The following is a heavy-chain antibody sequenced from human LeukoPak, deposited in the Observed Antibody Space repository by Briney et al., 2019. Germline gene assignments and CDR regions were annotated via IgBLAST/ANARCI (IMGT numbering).Heavy chain of an antibody. CDR2: IYYSGST. V-gene: IGHV4-59*01. CDR3: ARDRWAYYYDSSGPPTGDDY. CDR1: GGSINSYY. J-gene: IGHJ4*02. Sequence: SETLSLTCTVSGGSINSYYWSWFRQPPGKGLEWTGYIYYSGSTNYNPSLKSRVTISVDTSKNQFSLKLSSVTAADTAVYYCARDRWAYYYDSSGPPTGDDYWGQGTLVTVSS. D-gene: IGHD3-22*01.